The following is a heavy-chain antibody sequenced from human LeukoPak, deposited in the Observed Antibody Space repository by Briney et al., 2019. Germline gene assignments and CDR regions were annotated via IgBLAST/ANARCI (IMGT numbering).Heavy chain of an antibody. CDR1: GFTFSSYA. J-gene: IGHJ4*02. Sequence: GGSLRLSCAASGFTFSSYAMHWVRQAPGKGLEYVSAISSTGVSTYYANSVKGRFTISRGNSKNTLYLQMDSLRVEDMAVYYCARRLTGYNSGYDYWGQGTLVTVSS. CDR3: ARRLTGYNSGYDY. CDR2: ISSTGVST. D-gene: IGHD6-19*01. V-gene: IGHV3-64*01.